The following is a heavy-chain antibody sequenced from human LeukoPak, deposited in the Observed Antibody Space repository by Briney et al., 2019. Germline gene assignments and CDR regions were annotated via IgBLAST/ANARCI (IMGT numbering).Heavy chain of an antibody. V-gene: IGHV4-34*01. CDR2: INHSGST. J-gene: IGHJ5*02. CDR3: ARGYDYYDSSGYYA. Sequence: SETLSLICAVYGGSFSGHYWSWIRQPPGKGLEWIGEINHSGSTNYNPSLKSRVTISVDTSKNQFSLKLSSVTAADTAVYYCARGYDYYDSSGYYAWGQGTLVTVSS. D-gene: IGHD3-22*01. CDR1: GGSFSGHY.